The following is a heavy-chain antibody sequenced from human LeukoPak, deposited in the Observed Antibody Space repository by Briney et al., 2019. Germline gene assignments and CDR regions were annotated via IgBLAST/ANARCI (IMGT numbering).Heavy chain of an antibody. D-gene: IGHD4-17*01. CDR3: ARTTTVTGKMDV. V-gene: IGHV4-61*01. CDR1: GYSISSGYY. Sequence: SETLSLTCTVSGYSISSGYYWNWIRQPPGKGLEWIGFIYNSGTTNYNPSLKSRVTISVDTSKTQFSLKLSSVTAADTAVYYCARTTTVTGKMDVWGKGTTVTISS. J-gene: IGHJ6*04. CDR2: IYNSGTT.